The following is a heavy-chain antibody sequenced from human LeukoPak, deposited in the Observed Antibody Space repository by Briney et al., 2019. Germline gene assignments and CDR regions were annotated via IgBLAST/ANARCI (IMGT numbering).Heavy chain of an antibody. V-gene: IGHV4-39*07. D-gene: IGHD3-3*01. CDR3: ARDQVTTLSLFDP. J-gene: IGHJ5*02. Sequence: SETLSLTCTVSGGSISGSSYYWGWIRQPPGKGLEWIGSIYYSGSTYYNPSLKSRVTISVDTSKNQFSLKLSSVTAADTAVYYCARDQVTTLSLFDPWGQGTLVTVSS. CDR2: IYYSGST. CDR1: GGSISGSSYY.